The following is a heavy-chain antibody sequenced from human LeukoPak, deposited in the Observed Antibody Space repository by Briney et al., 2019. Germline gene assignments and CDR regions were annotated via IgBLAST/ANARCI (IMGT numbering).Heavy chain of an antibody. CDR3: ARVIAAAGTRWFDP. J-gene: IGHJ5*02. D-gene: IGHD6-13*01. V-gene: IGHV4-4*07. Sequence: SETLSLTCTVSGGSISSYYWSWIRQPAGKGLESIGHISTSGSTNYNPSLKSRVTMSVDTSKNQFSLKLSSVTAADTAVYYCARVIAAAGTRWFDPWGQGTLVTVSS. CDR1: GGSISSYY. CDR2: ISTSGST.